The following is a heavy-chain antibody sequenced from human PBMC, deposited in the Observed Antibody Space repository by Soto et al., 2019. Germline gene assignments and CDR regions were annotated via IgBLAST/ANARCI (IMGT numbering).Heavy chain of an antibody. D-gene: IGHD6-19*01. Sequence: GESLKISCKGSGYSFTSSWISWVRQMPGRGLEWMGRIDPSDSYINYSPSFQGHVIISADKSISTAYLQWSSLKASDTAMYYCARHEQWLAKDNWFDPWGQGTLVTVSS. J-gene: IGHJ5*02. CDR3: ARHEQWLAKDNWFDP. CDR2: IDPSDSYI. V-gene: IGHV5-10-1*01. CDR1: GYSFTSSW.